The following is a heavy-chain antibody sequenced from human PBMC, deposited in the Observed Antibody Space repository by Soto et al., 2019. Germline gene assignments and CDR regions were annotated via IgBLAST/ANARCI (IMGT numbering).Heavy chain of an antibody. D-gene: IGHD3-9*01. V-gene: IGHV1-18*01. J-gene: IGHJ5*02. CDR1: GYTFTSYG. CDR2: ISAYNGNT. CDR3: ARGPELRYFDWLADQEYWYDP. Sequence: ASVKVSCKASGYTFTSYGISWVRQAPGQGLEWMGWISAYNGNTNYAQKLQGRVTMTTDTSTSTAYMELRSLRSDDTAVYYCARGPELRYFDWLADQEYWYDPWSQGTLVTGS.